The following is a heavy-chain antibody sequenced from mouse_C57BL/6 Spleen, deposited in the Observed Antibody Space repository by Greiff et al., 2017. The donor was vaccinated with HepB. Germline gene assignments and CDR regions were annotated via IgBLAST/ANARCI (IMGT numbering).Heavy chain of an antibody. CDR3: ARRGSDY. V-gene: IGHV1-50*01. D-gene: IGHD3-1*01. J-gene: IGHJ2*01. CDR2: IDPSDSYT. Sequence: QVQLQQPGAELVKPGASVKLSCKASGYTFTSYRMQWVKQRPGQGLEWIGEIDPSDSYTNYNQKFKGKATLTVDTSSSTAYMQLSSLTSEDSAVYYCARRGSDYWGQGTTLTVSS. CDR1: GYTFTSYR.